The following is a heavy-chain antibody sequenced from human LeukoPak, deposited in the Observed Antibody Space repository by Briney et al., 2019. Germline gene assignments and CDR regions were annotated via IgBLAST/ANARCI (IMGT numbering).Heavy chain of an antibody. J-gene: IGHJ4*02. V-gene: IGHV1-2*02. CDR3: ATYSSFDY. CDR2: ISPNTGGT. CDR1: GYTFTGYY. Sequence: ASVKVSCKASGYTFTGYYLHWVRQAPGQGLEWMGWISPNTGGTNYAQKFQGRVTMTRDTSITTAYMELSRLRSDDSAVYYCATYSSFDYWGQGTLVTVSS. D-gene: IGHD2-21*01.